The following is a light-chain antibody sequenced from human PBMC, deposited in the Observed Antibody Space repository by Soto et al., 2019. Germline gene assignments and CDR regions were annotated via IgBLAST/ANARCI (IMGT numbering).Light chain of an antibody. V-gene: IGKV3-20*01. CDR1: QSVSSSS. Sequence: EIGFSQSPCTLSLSPGERATLSCRASQSVSSSSLAWYQQKRGQAPRLLIHDASSRATGIPDRFSGSGSGTDFTLTISRLEPEDFAVYYCQQYGSSPKTFGQGTKVDIK. J-gene: IGKJ1*01. CDR2: DAS. CDR3: QQYGSSPKT.